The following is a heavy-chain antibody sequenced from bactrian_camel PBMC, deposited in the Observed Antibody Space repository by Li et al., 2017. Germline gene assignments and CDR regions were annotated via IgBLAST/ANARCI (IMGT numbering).Heavy chain of an antibody. CDR2: LWDDEGRR. V-gene: IGHV3-3*01. D-gene: IGHD4*01. Sequence: HVQLVESGGGSVQAGGSLRLSCAVSGRTYSRHCMAWFRQVPGNEREMVATLWDDEGRRSARDYADSVKGRFTISQDKAKNTMYLQMNNRRPEDTAMYYCAARSYCGGREQLQERTYEHWGQGTQVTVS. CDR1: GRTYSRHC. J-gene: IGHJ4*01. CDR3: AARSYCGGREQLQERTYEH.